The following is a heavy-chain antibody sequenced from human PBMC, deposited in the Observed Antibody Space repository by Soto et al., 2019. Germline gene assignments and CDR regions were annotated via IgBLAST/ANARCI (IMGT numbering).Heavy chain of an antibody. D-gene: IGHD6-13*01. V-gene: IGHV3-9*01. CDR2: ISWNSGSI. Sequence: GGSLRLSCAASGVTVSSNYMSWVRQAPGKGLEWVSGISWNSGSIGYADSVKGRFTISRDNAKNSLYLQMNSLRAEDTALYYCAKGIAAAGVYGMDVWGQGTTVTVSS. CDR1: GVTVSSNY. CDR3: AKGIAAAGVYGMDV. J-gene: IGHJ6*02.